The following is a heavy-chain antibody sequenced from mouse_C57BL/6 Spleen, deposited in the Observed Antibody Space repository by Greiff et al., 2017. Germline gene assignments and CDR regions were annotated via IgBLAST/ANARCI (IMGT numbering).Heavy chain of an antibody. CDR1: GYTFTSYW. CDR3: ARWGDGYYWYYFDY. V-gene: IGHV1-50*01. J-gene: IGHJ2*01. D-gene: IGHD2-3*01. Sequence: QVQLQQPGAELVKPGASVKLSCKASGYTFTSYWMQWVKQRPGQGLEWIGEIDPSDSYTNYNQKFKGKATLTVDTSSSTAYMQLSSLTSEDSAVYYCARWGDGYYWYYFDYWGKGTTLTVSS. CDR2: IDPSDSYT.